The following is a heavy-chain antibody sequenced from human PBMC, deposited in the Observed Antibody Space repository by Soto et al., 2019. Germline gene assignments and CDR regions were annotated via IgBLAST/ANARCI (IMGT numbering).Heavy chain of an antibody. CDR2: IYWNDDK. D-gene: IGHD3-16*01. J-gene: IGHJ4*02. CDR1: GFSLRTTGVG. Sequence: QITLKESGPTLVEPTQTLTLTCTYSGFSLRTTGVGVGWIRQPPGKALEWLGIIYWNDDKRYSPSLKNRLTLTRDISIRPVVLTMTNMYPVDAATYYCAHTWGLAFDYWGQGTLVIVSS. CDR3: AHTWGLAFDY. V-gene: IGHV2-5*01.